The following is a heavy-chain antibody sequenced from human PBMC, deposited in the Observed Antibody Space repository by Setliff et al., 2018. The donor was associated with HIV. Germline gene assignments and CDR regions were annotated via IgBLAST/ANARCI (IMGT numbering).Heavy chain of an antibody. V-gene: IGHV4-61*09. CDR1: GGSINSGAYH. Sequence: TLSLTCTVSGGSINSGAYHWTWIRQSAEKGLEWIGHISASGNPRHNPSLKSRVTMSVDTSKNQFSLKLSSVTAADTAVYYCARDSELGLNYHYGMDVWGQGTTVTVSS. D-gene: IGHD1-26*01. CDR2: ISASGNP. CDR3: ARDSELGLNYHYGMDV. J-gene: IGHJ6*02.